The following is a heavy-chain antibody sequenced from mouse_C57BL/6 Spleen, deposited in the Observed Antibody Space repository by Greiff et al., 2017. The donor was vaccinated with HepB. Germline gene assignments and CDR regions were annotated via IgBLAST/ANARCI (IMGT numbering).Heavy chain of an antibody. CDR3: ARREDISGFQCAY. V-gene: IGHV1-7*01. CDR2: INPSSGYT. D-gene: IGHD3-2*02. CDR1: GYTFTSYW. Sequence: VQLQQSGAELAKPGASVKLSCKASGYTFTSYWMHWVNKRPGQGLEWIGYINPSSGYTKYNQKFKDKATLTADKSYNTAYMQLSSLTYEESAVYYCARREDISGFQCAYWGQGTLVTVSA. J-gene: IGHJ3*01.